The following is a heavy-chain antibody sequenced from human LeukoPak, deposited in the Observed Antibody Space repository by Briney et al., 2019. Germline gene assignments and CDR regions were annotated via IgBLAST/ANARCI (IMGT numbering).Heavy chain of an antibody. D-gene: IGHD4-17*01. V-gene: IGHV4-39*07. CDR1: GGSISSSSYY. Sequence: SETLSLTCTVSGGSISSSSYYWGWIRQPPGKGLEWIGSIYYSGSTYYNPSLKSRVTISVDTSKNQFSLKLSSVTAADTAVYYCARASRTVTFDYWGQGTLVTVSS. CDR2: IYYSGST. CDR3: ARASRTVTFDY. J-gene: IGHJ4*02.